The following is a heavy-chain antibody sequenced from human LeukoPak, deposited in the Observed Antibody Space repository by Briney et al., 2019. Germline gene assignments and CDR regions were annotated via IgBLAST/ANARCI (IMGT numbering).Heavy chain of an antibody. V-gene: IGHV3-7*01. CDR2: IKPDESER. CDR1: GFIFNDYW. CDR3: AKEPTVGDYGFYFMDV. J-gene: IGHJ6*03. Sequence: GGSLRLSCAVPGFIFNDYWMAWVRQAPGKGLEWVANIKPDESERNYVDSVKGRVTISRDSAKNSVFLQMNSLRAEDTAVYYCAKEPTVGDYGFYFMDVWGKGTTVSVSS. D-gene: IGHD4-17*01.